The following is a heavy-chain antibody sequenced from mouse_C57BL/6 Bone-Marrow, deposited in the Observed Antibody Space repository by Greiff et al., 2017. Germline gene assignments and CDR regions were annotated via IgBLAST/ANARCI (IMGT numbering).Heavy chain of an antibody. CDR3: ARSWCAY. CDR1: GYTFTSYW. J-gene: IGHJ3*01. V-gene: IGHV1-69*01. CDR2: IDPSDSYT. Sequence: QVQLQQPGAELVMPGASVKLSCKASGYTFTSYWMHWVKTRPGQGLAWIGEIDPSDSYTNYNQKFKGKSTLTVDKSSSTAYMQLSSLTSEDSAVYYCARSWCAYWGQGTLVTVSA.